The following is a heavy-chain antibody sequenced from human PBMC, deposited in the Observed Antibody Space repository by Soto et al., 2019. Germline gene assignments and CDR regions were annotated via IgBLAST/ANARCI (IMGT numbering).Heavy chain of an antibody. CDR1: GGSISSYY. CDR2: IYYSGST. CDR3: ARDVGKVDY. D-gene: IGHD1-26*01. Sequence: PSETLSLTCTVSGGSISSYYWSWIRQPPGKGLEWIGYIYYSGSTNYNPSLKSRVTISVDTSKNQFSLKLSSVTAADTVVYYCARDVGKVDYWGQGTLVTVSS. V-gene: IGHV4-59*01. J-gene: IGHJ4*02.